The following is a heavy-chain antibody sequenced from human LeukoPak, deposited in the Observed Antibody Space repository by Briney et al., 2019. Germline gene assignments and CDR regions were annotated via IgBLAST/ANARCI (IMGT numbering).Heavy chain of an antibody. D-gene: IGHD3-10*01. Sequence: GGSLRLSCAASGFTFSSYSMSWVRQAPGKGLEWVSIINSGGSTSYADSVKGRFTISRDNSKNTLYLQMNSLRAEDTAVYYCAKRIYYGSGTPPDFDYWGQGTLVTVSS. V-gene: IGHV3-66*02. CDR1: GFTFSSYS. CDR2: INSGGST. CDR3: AKRIYYGSGTPPDFDY. J-gene: IGHJ4*02.